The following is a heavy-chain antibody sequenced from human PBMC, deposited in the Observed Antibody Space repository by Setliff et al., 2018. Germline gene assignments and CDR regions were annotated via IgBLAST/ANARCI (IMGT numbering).Heavy chain of an antibody. D-gene: IGHD3-22*01. J-gene: IGHJ1*01. V-gene: IGHV3-30*04. CDR2: ISDDGTKE. CDR3: ARDRSRGNYYIGYFNY. Sequence: HPGGSLRLSCAASGFTLSTYAMHWVRQSPGKGLEWVAAISDDGTKEYYTDSVKGRFTISRDNSKNTVDLQMSGLRAEDTAVYYCARDRSRGNYYIGYFNYWGQGSLVTVSS. CDR1: GFTLSTYA.